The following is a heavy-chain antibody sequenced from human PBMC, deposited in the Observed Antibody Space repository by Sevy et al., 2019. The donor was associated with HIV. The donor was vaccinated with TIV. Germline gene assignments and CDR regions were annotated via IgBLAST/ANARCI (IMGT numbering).Heavy chain of an antibody. Sequence: GGYLRLSCAASGLTFSSYSMNWVHQAPGKGLEWVSYISSSSSTIYYADSVKGRFTISRDNAKNSLYLQMNSLRAEDTAVYYCASPLPFYYGSGSEEFDYWGRGTLVTVSS. CDR1: GLTFSSYS. D-gene: IGHD3-10*01. CDR2: ISSSSSTI. V-gene: IGHV3-48*01. J-gene: IGHJ4*02. CDR3: ASPLPFYYGSGSEEFDY.